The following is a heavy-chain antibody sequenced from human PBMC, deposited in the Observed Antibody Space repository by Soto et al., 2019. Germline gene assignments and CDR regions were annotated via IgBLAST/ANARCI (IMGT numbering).Heavy chain of an antibody. D-gene: IGHD6-13*01. Sequence: GGSLRLSCAASGFTFDDYGMSWVRQAPGKGLEWVSGINWNGGSTGYADSVKGRFTISRDNAKNSLYLQMNSLRAEDTALYYCGRDPPVSAAAAGKDAFDFWGQGKMFTVSS. CDR1: GFTFDDYG. CDR2: INWNGGST. CDR3: GRDPPVSAAAAGKDAFDF. V-gene: IGHV3-20*04. J-gene: IGHJ3*01.